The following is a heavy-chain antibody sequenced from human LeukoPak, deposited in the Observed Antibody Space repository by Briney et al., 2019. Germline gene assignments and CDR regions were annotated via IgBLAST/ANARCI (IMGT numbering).Heavy chain of an antibody. CDR1: GYTFTGYY. CDR3: ARDPLFWQPLLRSGYHYGMDV. V-gene: IGHV1-2*02. D-gene: IGHD6-13*01. J-gene: IGHJ6*02. Sequence: ASVKVSCKASGYTFTGYYMHWVPQAPGQGLEGWGWINPNSGVQNYAQKFQGRVTMNRATSISTAYMELSRLRSDDTAVYYCARDPLFWQPLLRSGYHYGMDVWGQGPTVTVSS. CDR2: INPNSGVQ.